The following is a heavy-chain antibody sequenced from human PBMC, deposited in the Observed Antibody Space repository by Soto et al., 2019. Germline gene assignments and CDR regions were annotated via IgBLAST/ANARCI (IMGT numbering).Heavy chain of an antibody. Sequence: QVQLQESGPGLVKPSETLSLTCTVSSGSISSYYWYWIRQPPGRGLEWIGYIYYSGSTNYNPSLKSRVTISVDKSKNQFSLKLSSVTAADTAVDYCARGTDYGDLFDYWGQGTLVTVSS. CDR1: SGSISSYY. V-gene: IGHV4-59*01. CDR3: ARGTDYGDLFDY. D-gene: IGHD4-17*01. J-gene: IGHJ4*02. CDR2: IYYSGST.